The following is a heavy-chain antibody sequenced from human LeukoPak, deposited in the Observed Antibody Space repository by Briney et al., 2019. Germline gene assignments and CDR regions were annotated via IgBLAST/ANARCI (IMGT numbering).Heavy chain of an antibody. Sequence: SETLSLTCAVSGGSISSGTDYWGWIRQPPGRGLEWIRSVYYSGSTYYKPSLRSRVTISVDTSKNHFSLKLSSVTAADTAVYYCARVAARYVGMDVWGQGTTVTVSS. CDR3: ARVAARYVGMDV. V-gene: IGHV4-39*02. CDR2: VYYSGST. CDR1: GGSISSGTDY. J-gene: IGHJ6*02. D-gene: IGHD6-6*01.